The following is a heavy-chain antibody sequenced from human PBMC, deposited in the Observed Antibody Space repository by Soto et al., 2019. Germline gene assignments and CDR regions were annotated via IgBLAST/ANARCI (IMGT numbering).Heavy chain of an antibody. Sequence: PSETLSLTCTVSGGSISSSSYYWGWIRQPPGKGLEWIGSIYYSGSTYYNPSLKSRVTISVDTSKNQFSLKLSSVTAADTAVYYCARHPFRPYYYASGNYYFDYWGQGTLVTVSS. CDR3: ARHPFRPYYYASGNYYFDY. CDR2: IYYSGST. V-gene: IGHV4-39*01. J-gene: IGHJ4*02. D-gene: IGHD3-10*01. CDR1: GGSISSSSYY.